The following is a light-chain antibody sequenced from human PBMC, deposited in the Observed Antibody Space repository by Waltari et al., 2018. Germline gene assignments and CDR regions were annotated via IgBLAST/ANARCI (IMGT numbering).Light chain of an antibody. V-gene: IGLV3-21*04. Sequence: SYVLTQPPSVSVAPGKTARITCGGHNIGSKSVHWYQQKPGQAPVLVIFDDTDRPSGIPAQFSGSNSGNTATLTISRVEAGDEADYYCQVWDSSSVHVVFGGGTKLTVL. CDR1: NIGSKS. CDR2: DDT. CDR3: QVWDSSSVHVV. J-gene: IGLJ2*01.